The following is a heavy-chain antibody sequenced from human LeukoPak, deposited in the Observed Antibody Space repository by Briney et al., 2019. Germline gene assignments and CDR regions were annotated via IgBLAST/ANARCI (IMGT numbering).Heavy chain of an antibody. D-gene: IGHD1-14*01. CDR1: GASLRGSY. J-gene: IGHJ2*01. Sequence: KPSETLSLTCAVQGASLRGSYWSWIRQPPGKGLQWIGQIDHSGSTHSIPSLKTRVTISLDTSQSQVSLKVNSVTAADTAVYFCARGGNGWYFDLWGRGTLVTASS. V-gene: IGHV4-34*01. CDR2: IDHSGST. CDR3: ARGGNGWYFDL.